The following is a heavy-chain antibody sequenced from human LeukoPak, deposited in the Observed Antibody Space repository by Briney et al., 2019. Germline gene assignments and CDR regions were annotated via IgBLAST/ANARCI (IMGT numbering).Heavy chain of an antibody. CDR3: ARANTHTGYCSSTSCSDY. CDR2: VYYSGTT. J-gene: IGHJ4*02. CDR1: GGSTSSMSFY. D-gene: IGHD2-2*01. Sequence: SETLSLTCTVSGGSTSSMSFYWAWIRQSPGKGLEWIGRVYYSGTTYYNPSLESRVTLSLDTSKNQFSLKLSSVTAADTAVYYCARANTHTGYCSSTSCSDYWGQGTLVTVSS. V-gene: IGHV4-39*01.